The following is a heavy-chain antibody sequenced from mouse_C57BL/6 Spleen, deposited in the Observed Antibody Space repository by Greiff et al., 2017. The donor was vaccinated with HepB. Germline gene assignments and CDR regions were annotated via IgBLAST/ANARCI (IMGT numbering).Heavy chain of an antibody. V-gene: IGHV5-6*01. CDR3: ARHDPHYYGSSYFDD. CDR1: GFTFSSYG. J-gene: IGHJ2*01. D-gene: IGHD1-1*01. Sequence: EVQLVESGGDLVKPGGSLKLSCAASGFTFSSYGMSWVRQTPDKRLEWVATISSGGSYTYYPDSVQGRVTISRDNAKTTLYLQMGSLKSEETAIYYCARHDPHYYGSSYFDDWGQGTTLTVSS. CDR2: ISSGGSYT.